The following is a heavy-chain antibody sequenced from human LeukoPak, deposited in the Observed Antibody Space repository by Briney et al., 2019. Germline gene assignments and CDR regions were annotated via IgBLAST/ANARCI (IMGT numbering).Heavy chain of an antibody. CDR3: ARDGTYYYGSGSYKNPFDY. CDR1: GGTFSSYA. V-gene: IGHV1-69*04. J-gene: IGHJ4*02. D-gene: IGHD3-10*01. CDR2: IIPILGIA. Sequence: EASMKVSCKASGGTFSSYAISWVRQAPGQGLEWMGRIIPILGIANYAQKFQGRVTITADKSTSTAYMELSSLRSEDTAVYYCARDGTYYYGSGSYKNPFDYWGQGTLVTVSS.